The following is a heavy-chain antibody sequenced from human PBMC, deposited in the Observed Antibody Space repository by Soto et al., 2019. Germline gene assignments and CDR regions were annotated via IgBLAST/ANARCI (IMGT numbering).Heavy chain of an antibody. J-gene: IGHJ6*03. D-gene: IGHD3-9*01. V-gene: IGHV3-64*01. CDR3: ARDGYYDILTGPGFVYYCYYIDV. Sequence: LRLSCAASGFTFSSYAMHWVRQSPGKGLEYVSAISSNGGSTYYANSVKGRFTISRDNSKNTLYLQMGSLRAEDMAVYYCARDGYYDILTGPGFVYYCYYIDVWGKGTTVTVSS. CDR1: GFTFSSYA. CDR2: ISSNGGST.